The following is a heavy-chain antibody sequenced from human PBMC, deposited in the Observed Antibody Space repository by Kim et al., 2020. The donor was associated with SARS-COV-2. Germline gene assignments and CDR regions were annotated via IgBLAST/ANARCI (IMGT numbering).Heavy chain of an antibody. D-gene: IGHD6-6*01. Sequence: SETLSLTCTVSGGSVSSGSYYWSWIRQPPGKGLEWIGYIYYSGSTNYNPSLKSRVTISVDTSKNQFSLKLSSVTAADTAVYYCARERVLAARGGFDPWGQGTLVTVSS. CDR1: GGSVSSGSYY. CDR3: ARERVLAARGGFDP. J-gene: IGHJ5*02. V-gene: IGHV4-61*01. CDR2: IYYSGST.